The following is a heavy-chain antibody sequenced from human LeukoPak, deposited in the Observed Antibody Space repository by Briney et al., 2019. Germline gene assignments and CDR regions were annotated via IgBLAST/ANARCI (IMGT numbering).Heavy chain of an antibody. D-gene: IGHD2-2*02. V-gene: IGHV3-53*01. CDR2: IYNDGAT. Sequence: PGGSLRLSCAASGFSVSTTYMSWVRQAPGKGLEWVSVIYNDGATDYADSVKGRFTISRDNSKNTVYLQMNSLRAEDTAVYHCAKTSGYCSSITCYNYYFYLDVWGKGTSVTVSS. CDR3: AKTSGYCSSITCYNYYFYLDV. CDR1: GFSVSTTY. J-gene: IGHJ6*03.